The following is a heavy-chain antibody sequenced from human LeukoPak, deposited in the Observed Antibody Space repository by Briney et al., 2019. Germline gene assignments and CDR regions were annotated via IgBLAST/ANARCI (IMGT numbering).Heavy chain of an antibody. V-gene: IGHV3-66*02. Sequence: PGGSLRLSCAASGFTVSGNYMSWVRQAPGKGLEWVSVIYSGGSTYYADSVKGRFTISRDNSKNTLYLQMNSLRAEDTAVYYCARDALIAAAGTGNYWGQGTLVTVSS. J-gene: IGHJ4*02. CDR2: IYSGGST. CDR1: GFTVSGNY. CDR3: ARDALIAAAGTGNY. D-gene: IGHD6-13*01.